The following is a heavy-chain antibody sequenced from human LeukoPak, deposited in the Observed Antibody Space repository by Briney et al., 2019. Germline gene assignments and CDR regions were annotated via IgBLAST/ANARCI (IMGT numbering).Heavy chain of an antibody. Sequence: SGGSLRLSCAASGFTFSNYAMSWVRQAPGKGLEWVSSINPSSGSTYYADSVKGRFTISRDNSKNTMYLQMNSLRAEDTAVYYCGVNSDYWGQGTLVTVSS. CDR1: GFTFSNYA. CDR3: GVNSDY. CDR2: INPSSGST. V-gene: IGHV3-23*01. D-gene: IGHD4-23*01. J-gene: IGHJ4*02.